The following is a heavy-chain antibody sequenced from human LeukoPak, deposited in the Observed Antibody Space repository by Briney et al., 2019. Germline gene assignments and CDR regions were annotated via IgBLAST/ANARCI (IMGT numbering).Heavy chain of an antibody. CDR1: GVSINSGNW. V-gene: IGHV4-4*02. J-gene: IGHJ4*02. Sequence: SETLSLTCTVSGVSINSGNWWSWVRQPPGKGLEWIGDIYHSGSTNYTPSLKSRVSISVDKSNNQFSLRLNSVTAAHTAVYYCARGPVIDYWGQGTLVTVSS. CDR2: IYHSGST. CDR3: ARGPVIDY.